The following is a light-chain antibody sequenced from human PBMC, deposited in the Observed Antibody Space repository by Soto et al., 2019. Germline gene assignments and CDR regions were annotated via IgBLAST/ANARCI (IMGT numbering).Light chain of an antibody. J-gene: IGKJ3*01. CDR1: ESTSDY. CDR2: DAS. CDR3: QQRSNI. Sequence: ENLLTQSPGPLSLSPRERATLSCRASESTSDYLAWYQQKPGQAPRLLIYDASNRATGIPARFSGSGSGTDFTLTISSLEPEDFAVYYCQQRSNIFGPGTKVDIK. V-gene: IGKV3-11*01.